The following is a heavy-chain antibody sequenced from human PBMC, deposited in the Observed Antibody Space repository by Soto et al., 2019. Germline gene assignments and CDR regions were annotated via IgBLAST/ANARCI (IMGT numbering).Heavy chain of an antibody. V-gene: IGHV1-18*01. CDR3: ARVYCGGDCFSGGDFDY. J-gene: IGHJ4*02. D-gene: IGHD2-21*01. CDR2: ISVYNGDT. Sequence: QVQLVQSGTEVKKAGSAVKVSCKTSGYTFTTYSISWIRQAPGQGLEWIAWISVYNGDTNYAQNVQGRVTRTTDTLTTTAYLELRSLRSDDTAVYYCARVYCGGDCFSGGDFDYWSQGTLVSVS. CDR1: GYTFTTYS.